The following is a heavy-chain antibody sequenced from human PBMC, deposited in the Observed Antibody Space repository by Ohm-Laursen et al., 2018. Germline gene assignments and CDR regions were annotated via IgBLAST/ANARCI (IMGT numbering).Heavy chain of an antibody. D-gene: IGHD6-19*01. CDR2: MSPNNGNT. CDR3: ARGVAAGLDY. J-gene: IGHJ4*02. V-gene: IGHV1-8*02. CDR1: GYTFTNYF. Sequence: ASVKVSCKASGYTFTNYFMHWVRQAPRQGPEWMGWMSPNNGNTDYAQKFQGRVTMTRDTSISTAYMELSSLTSEDTAVYYCARGVAAGLDYWGQGSLVSVSS.